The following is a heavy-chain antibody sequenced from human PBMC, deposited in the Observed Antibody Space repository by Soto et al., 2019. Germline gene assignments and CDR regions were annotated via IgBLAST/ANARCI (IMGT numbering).Heavy chain of an antibody. D-gene: IGHD5-12*01. V-gene: IGHV4-30-2*06. Sequence: PSETLSLTCTVSGASISHGGFSWSWIRQSPGKGLEWIGYISHLENTYFHPSFKSRLTMPIDRSRNQFSLNLSSVTAADRAVYYCVRGGGYDPFDYWGQGVLVTVSS. CDR2: ISHLENT. CDR3: VRGGGYDPFDY. CDR1: GASISHGGFS. J-gene: IGHJ4*02.